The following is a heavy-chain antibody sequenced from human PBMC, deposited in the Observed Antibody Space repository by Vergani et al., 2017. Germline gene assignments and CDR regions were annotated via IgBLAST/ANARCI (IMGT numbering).Heavy chain of an antibody. J-gene: IGHJ6*03. D-gene: IGHD3-10*01. CDR1: GYTFTGYY. V-gene: IGHV1-2*06. Sequence: QVQLVQSGAEVKKPGASVKVSCKASGYTFTGYYMHWVRQAPGQGLEWMGRINPNSGGPNYAQKFQGRVTMTRDTSISTAYMELSRLRSDDTAVYYCARDRGGYYYTYMDVWGKGTTVTVSS. CDR2: INPNSGGP. CDR3: ARDRGGYYYTYMDV.